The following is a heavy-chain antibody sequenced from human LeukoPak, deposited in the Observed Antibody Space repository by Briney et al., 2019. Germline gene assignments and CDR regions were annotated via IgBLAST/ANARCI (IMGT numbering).Heavy chain of an antibody. Sequence: SETLSLTCAVYGGSFSGYYWNWIRQSPGKGLEWIGEINQSGSTSYNPSLKSRVSISVDTSKNQFSLKLSSVTAADTAVYYCARGMREVRLQSPAYIVVVTAHPLPDYWGQGTLVTVSS. CDR2: INQSGST. CDR1: GGSFSGYY. CDR3: ARGMREVRLQSPAYIVVVTAHPLPDY. D-gene: IGHD2-21*02. V-gene: IGHV4-34*01. J-gene: IGHJ4*02.